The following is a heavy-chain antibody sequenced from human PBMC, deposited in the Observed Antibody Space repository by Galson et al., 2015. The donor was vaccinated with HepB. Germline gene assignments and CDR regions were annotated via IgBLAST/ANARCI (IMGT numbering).Heavy chain of an antibody. D-gene: IGHD6-19*01. Sequence: SLKLSCAASGFTFSSYSIHWVREAPGKGLEWMAIISHDGRNTYYAYSVKGRFTISRDNSRNTLYLQMNGLRSDDTAVYYCARERGAGWYEGNDYWGQGTLVVVSS. V-gene: IGHV3-30*04. CDR2: ISHDGRNT. J-gene: IGHJ4*02. CDR3: ARERGAGWYEGNDY. CDR1: GFTFSSYS.